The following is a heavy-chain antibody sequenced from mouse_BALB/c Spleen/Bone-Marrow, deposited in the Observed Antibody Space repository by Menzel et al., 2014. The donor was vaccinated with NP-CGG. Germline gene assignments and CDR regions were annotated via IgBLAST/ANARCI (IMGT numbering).Heavy chain of an antibody. CDR1: GYAFSAYW. J-gene: IGHJ2*01. V-gene: IGHV1-80*01. D-gene: IGHD1-2*01. CDR2: IYPGDGDT. Sequence: QVQLKESGAELVRHGSSVKISCKASGYAFSAYWMNWVKQRPGQGLEWIGQIYPGDGDTNYNGKFKGKATLTADKSSSTAYMQLSSLTSEDSAVYFCTRSTATFDYWGQGTTLTVS. CDR3: TRSTATFDY.